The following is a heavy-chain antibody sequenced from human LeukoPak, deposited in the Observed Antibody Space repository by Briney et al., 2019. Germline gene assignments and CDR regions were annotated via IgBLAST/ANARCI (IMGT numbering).Heavy chain of an antibody. V-gene: IGHV4-34*01. J-gene: IGHJ4*02. CDR1: GGSFSGYY. Sequence: SETLSLTCAVYGGSFSGYYWSWIRQPPGKGLEWIGEINHSGSTNYNPSLKSRVTISVDTSKNQFSLKLSSVTAADTAVYYCASSEYSSSYRATKRFDYWGQGTLVTVSS. D-gene: IGHD6-6*01. CDR3: ASSEYSSSYRATKRFDY. CDR2: INHSGST.